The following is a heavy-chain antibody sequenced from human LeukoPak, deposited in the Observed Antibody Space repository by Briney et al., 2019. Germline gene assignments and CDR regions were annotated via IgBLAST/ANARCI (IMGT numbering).Heavy chain of an antibody. J-gene: IGHJ4*02. V-gene: IGHV3-23*01. CDR2: ISGSGGST. CDR3: TRGRTGGRSGFDC. D-gene: IGHD7-27*01. Sequence: GGSLRLSCAASGFTFSSYAMSWVRQAPGKGLEWVSAISGSGGSTYYADSVKGRFTISRDNSKNTLYLQMNSLRAEDTAVYYCTRGRTGGRSGFDCWGQGTLVTVSS. CDR1: GFTFSSYA.